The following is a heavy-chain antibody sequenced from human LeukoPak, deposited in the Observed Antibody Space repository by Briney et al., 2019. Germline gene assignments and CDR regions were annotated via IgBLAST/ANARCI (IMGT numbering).Heavy chain of an antibody. J-gene: IGHJ4*02. Sequence: GASVKVSCKASGYTFPNYGINWVRQAPGQGLEWLGWISGYNGNTNYAQRLHSRVTMTTDTSTRTAYMELRSLRSDDTAVYYCARDEIYSSSSGVFDYWGQGTLVTVSS. CDR1: GYTFPNYG. CDR2: ISGYNGNT. CDR3: ARDEIYSSSSGVFDY. D-gene: IGHD6-6*01. V-gene: IGHV1-18*01.